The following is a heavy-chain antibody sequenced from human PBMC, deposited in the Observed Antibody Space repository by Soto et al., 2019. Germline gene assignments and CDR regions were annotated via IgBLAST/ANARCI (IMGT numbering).Heavy chain of an antibody. Sequence: ASVKVSCKASGYTFTGYYMHWVRQAPGQGLEWMGWINPNSGGTNYAQKFQGRVTMTRDTSISTAYMELSRLRSDDTAVYYCARWSNRHYGMDVWGQGTTVTVSS. CDR1: GYTFTGYY. D-gene: IGHD1-26*01. CDR2: INPNSGGT. J-gene: IGHJ6*02. V-gene: IGHV1-2*02. CDR3: ARWSNRHYGMDV.